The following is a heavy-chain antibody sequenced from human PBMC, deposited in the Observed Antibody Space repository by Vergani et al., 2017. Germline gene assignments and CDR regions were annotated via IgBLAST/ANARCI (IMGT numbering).Heavy chain of an antibody. CDR3: AKYLRDSTDGLPDS. D-gene: IGHD2-21*02. CDR2: IDRNYGVK. J-gene: IGHJ4*02. V-gene: IGHV3-9*01. Sequence: VEAGGGLVQPGGSLRLSCTASGFTFQAFAFHWVRQVSGRGLEWVSGIDRNYGVKNGNSFEGRFSISRDNAKKAVFLQMNNLRSEDTALYYCAKYLRDSTDGLPDSWGPGTLVIVSS. CDR1: GFTFQAFA.